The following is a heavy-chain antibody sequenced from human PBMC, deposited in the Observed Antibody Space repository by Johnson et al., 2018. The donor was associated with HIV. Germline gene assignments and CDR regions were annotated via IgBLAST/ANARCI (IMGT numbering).Heavy chain of an antibody. CDR3: ERDRGKAGYAFDI. CDR2: IYSGGST. Sequence: VQLVESGGGLIHPGGSLRLSCAASRFTVSSNYMSWVRQAPGRGLEWVSVIYSGGSTYYADSVKGRFTISRDNSKNTLYIQMNSLRAEDTAVYYCERDRGKAGYAFDIWCQGTMVTVSS. V-gene: IGHV3-53*01. J-gene: IGHJ3*02. D-gene: IGHD3-10*01. CDR1: RFTVSSNY.